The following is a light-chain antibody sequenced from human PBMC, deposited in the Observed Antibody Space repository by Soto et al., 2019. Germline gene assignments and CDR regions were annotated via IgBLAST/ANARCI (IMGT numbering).Light chain of an antibody. CDR2: AAS. CDR1: QGISSY. V-gene: IGKV1-9*01. Sequence: DIQLTQSPSFLSASVGDRVTITCRASQGISSYLAWYQLKPGKAPKLLIYAASTLQSGVPSRFSGSGSGTEFTLTISSLQPEDFATYYCRHLNSYPITFGQGTRLEIK. CDR3: RHLNSYPIT. J-gene: IGKJ5*01.